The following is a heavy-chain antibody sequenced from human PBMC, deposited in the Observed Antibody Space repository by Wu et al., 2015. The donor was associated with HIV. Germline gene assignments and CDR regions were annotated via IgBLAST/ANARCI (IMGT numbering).Heavy chain of an antibody. CDR2: IRPDTAAT. D-gene: IGHD6-13*01. V-gene: IGHV1-18*01. Sequence: QVQLVQSGAEVKKPGASVKVSCKASGYTFTSYGISWVRQAPGQGLEWMGWIRPDTAATHFAEKFQDRVTMTRDVSINTAFLQLNRLRFDDTAVYYCARGYSQTEYQHLAFRHTDFHMWVQGTLVT. CDR3: ARGYSQTEYQHLAFRHTDFHM. J-gene: IGHJ3*02. CDR1: GYTFTSYG.